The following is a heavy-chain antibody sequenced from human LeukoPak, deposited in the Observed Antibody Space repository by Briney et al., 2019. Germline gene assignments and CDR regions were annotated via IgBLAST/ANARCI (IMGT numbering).Heavy chain of an antibody. V-gene: IGHV4-59*08. Sequence: SETLSLTCTGSAGSINNYYWSWVRQPPGKGLEGIGDTHYSGSTNDNPSLNRRATISVDRSKTQFSLQVTSVPAADTAVYYCVRLSSAVAGTYYYWYLAVWGKGTTVTVSS. CDR2: THYSGST. CDR1: AGSINNYY. CDR3: VRLSSAVAGTYYYWYLAV. D-gene: IGHD6-19*01. J-gene: IGHJ6*03.